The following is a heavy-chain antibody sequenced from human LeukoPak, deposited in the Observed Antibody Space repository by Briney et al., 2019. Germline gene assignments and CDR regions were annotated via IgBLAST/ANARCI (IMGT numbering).Heavy chain of an antibody. CDR2: ISHSGTT. J-gene: IGHJ4*02. CDR1: GASISRPYW. D-gene: IGHD2-21*02. V-gene: IGHV4-4*02. Sequence: SETLSLTCGVSGASISRPYWWSWVRQPPGKGLEWIAEISHSGTTHYNPSLKSRVIISVEKSKNQVFLKLNSVTAADTAMYYCARDGGSDQYYFDNWGQGTLVTVSS. CDR3: ARDGGSDQYYFDN.